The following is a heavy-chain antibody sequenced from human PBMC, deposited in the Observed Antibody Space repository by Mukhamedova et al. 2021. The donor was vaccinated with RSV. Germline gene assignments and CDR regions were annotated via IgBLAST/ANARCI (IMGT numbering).Heavy chain of an antibody. V-gene: IGHV1-2*02. J-gene: IGHJ4*02. Sequence: GQGLEWMGWINPNSGGTNYAQKFQGRVTMTRDTSISTAYMELSRLRSDDTAVYYCARGKAVAMFDYWGQGTLVTVSS. CDR2: INPNSGGT. CDR3: ARGKAVAMFDY. D-gene: IGHD6-19*01.